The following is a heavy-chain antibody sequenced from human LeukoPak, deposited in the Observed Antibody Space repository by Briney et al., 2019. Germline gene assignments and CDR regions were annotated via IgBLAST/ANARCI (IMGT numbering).Heavy chain of an antibody. CDR2: ISGSGGST. CDR3: NGYSSSWYPSFDY. Sequence: PGGSLRLSCAASGFTFSSYAMSWVRRAPGKGPEWVPAISGSGGSTYYADSVKGRFTISRDNSKNTLYLQMNSLRAEDTAVYYRNGYSSSWYPSFDYWGQGTLVTVSS. J-gene: IGHJ4*02. CDR1: GFTFSSYA. D-gene: IGHD6-13*01. V-gene: IGHV3-23*01.